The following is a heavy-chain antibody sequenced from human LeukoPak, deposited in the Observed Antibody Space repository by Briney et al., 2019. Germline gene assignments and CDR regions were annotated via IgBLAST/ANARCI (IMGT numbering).Heavy chain of an antibody. CDR2: IYSSGST. Sequence: SETLSLTCTVSGGSISSYYWSWIRQPPGKGLEWIGYIYSSGSTNYNPSLKSRVTISVDTSKNQFSLKLSSVTAADTAVYYCARQYYDFWSGSIELASDIWGQGTMVTVSS. V-gene: IGHV4-59*08. CDR3: ARQYYDFWSGSIELASDI. CDR1: GGSISSYY. J-gene: IGHJ3*02. D-gene: IGHD3-3*01.